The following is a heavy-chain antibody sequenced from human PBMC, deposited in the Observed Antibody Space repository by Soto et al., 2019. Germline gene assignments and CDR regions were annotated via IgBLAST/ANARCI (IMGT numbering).Heavy chain of an antibody. V-gene: IGHV3-30-3*01. CDR1: GFTFSTYA. CDR3: ARDHISYGLYHFYAMAV. Sequence: GGSLRLSCAASGFTFSTYAMHWVRQAPGKGLEWVAVISYDGINKYYADSVKDRFTISRDTSKNTLSLQMNSLRPEDSAVYYCARDHISYGLYHFYAMAVWGQGTTVTVSS. CDR2: ISYDGINK. D-gene: IGHD3-16*01. J-gene: IGHJ6*02.